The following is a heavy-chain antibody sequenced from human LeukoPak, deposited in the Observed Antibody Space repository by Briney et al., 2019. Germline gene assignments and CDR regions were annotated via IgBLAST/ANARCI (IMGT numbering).Heavy chain of an antibody. Sequence: GGSLRLSCAASGFTFSSYAMSWVRQAPGKGLEWVANIKQDGSEKYYVDSVKGRFTISRDNAKNSLYLQMNSLRAEDTAVYYCARDWDGDYYDSSGYYEDWGQGTLVTVSS. D-gene: IGHD3-22*01. V-gene: IGHV3-7*01. CDR3: ARDWDGDYYDSSGYYED. CDR2: IKQDGSEK. J-gene: IGHJ4*02. CDR1: GFTFSSYA.